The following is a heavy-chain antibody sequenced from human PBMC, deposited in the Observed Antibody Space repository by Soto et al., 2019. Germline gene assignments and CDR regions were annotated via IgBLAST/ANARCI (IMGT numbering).Heavy chain of an antibody. D-gene: IGHD2-8*01. CDR3: ASHSGVAALGGLDH. V-gene: IGHV4-59*08. CDR2: IYYNGTT. CDR1: GGSFTSDY. Sequence: QVQLQESGPGLVKPSETLSLTCTVSGGSFTSDYRSWIRQPPGKGLQWIGYIYYNGTTNYNPSLKSRLTISQDTAKGQISLELTSLTAADTAVYYCASHSGVAALGGLDHWGQGTLVTVSS. J-gene: IGHJ4*02.